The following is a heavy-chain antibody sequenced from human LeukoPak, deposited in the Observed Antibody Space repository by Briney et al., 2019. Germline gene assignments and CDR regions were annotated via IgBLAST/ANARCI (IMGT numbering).Heavy chain of an antibody. Sequence: PSETLSLTCTVSGGSISSGSYYWGWIRQPPGKGLEWIGSIYHSGSAYYNPSLKSRVTISVDTSKNQFSLKLSSVTAADTAVYYCARIPGDAFDIWGQGTMVTVSS. CDR1: GGSISSGSYY. CDR3: ARIPGDAFDI. V-gene: IGHV4-39*07. J-gene: IGHJ3*02. CDR2: IYHSGSA.